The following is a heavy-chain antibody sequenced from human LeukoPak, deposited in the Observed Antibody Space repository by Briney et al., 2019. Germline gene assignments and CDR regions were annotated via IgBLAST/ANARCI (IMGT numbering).Heavy chain of an antibody. Sequence: GGSLRLSCAASGFTFDSYAMSWVRQAPGKGLEWVSAISGSGGSTGYADSVKGRFTISRDNPKNTLYLQMNSLRAEDTAVYYCAKAPVGHCSGGSCYPFDYWGQGTLVTVSS. CDR3: AKAPVGHCSGGSCYPFDY. CDR1: GFTFDSYA. CDR2: ISGSGGST. V-gene: IGHV3-23*01. J-gene: IGHJ4*02. D-gene: IGHD2-15*01.